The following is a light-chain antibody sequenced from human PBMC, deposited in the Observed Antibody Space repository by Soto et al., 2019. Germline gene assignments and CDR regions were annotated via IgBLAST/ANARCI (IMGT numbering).Light chain of an antibody. CDR3: SSYAASNNFYFV. CDR1: SSDVGGYNY. J-gene: IGLJ3*02. Sequence: QSMLTQPPSASGSPGQSVTISCTGTSSDVGGYNYVSWYQQYPGRAPQLMIYEVTKRPSGVPDRFSGSKSGNTASLTVSGLQAEDEADYYCSSYAASNNFYFVFGGGTKLTVL. V-gene: IGLV2-8*01. CDR2: EVT.